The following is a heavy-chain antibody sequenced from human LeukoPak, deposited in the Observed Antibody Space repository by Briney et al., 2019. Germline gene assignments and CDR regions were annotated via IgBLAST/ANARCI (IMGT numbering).Heavy chain of an antibody. CDR2: IRQDGSEK. D-gene: IGHD6-19*01. CDR3: ARDPDSSGWYYFDY. J-gene: IGHJ4*02. V-gene: IGHV3-7*01. Sequence: PGGSLRLSCAASGFTLSDSWMGWVRQAPGKGLEWVANIRQDGSEKYYVDSVKGRFTISRDNAKNLLYLQMNSLRAEDTAVYYCARDPDSSGWYYFDYWGQGTLVTVSS. CDR1: GFTLSDSW.